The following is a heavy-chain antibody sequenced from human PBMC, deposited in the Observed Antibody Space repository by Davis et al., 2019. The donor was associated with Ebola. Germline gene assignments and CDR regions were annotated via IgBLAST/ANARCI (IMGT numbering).Heavy chain of an antibody. D-gene: IGHD3-22*01. CDR3: ARHGGLLWFGELLSPYYYDSSGYEYFDY. Sequence: SETLSLTCAVYGGSFSGYYWGWIRQPPGKGLEWIGSIYYSGSTYYNPSLKSRVTISVDTSKNQFSLKLSSVTAADTAVYYCARHGGLLWFGELLSPYYYDSSGYEYFDYWGQGTLVTVSS. V-gene: IGHV4-39*01. J-gene: IGHJ4*02. CDR1: GGSFSGYY. CDR2: IYYSGST.